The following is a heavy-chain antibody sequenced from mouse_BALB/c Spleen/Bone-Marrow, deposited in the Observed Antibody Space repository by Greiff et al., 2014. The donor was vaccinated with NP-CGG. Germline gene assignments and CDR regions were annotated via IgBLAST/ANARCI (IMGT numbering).Heavy chain of an antibody. D-gene: IGHD4-1*01. CDR1: GFNIKDSY. V-gene: IGHV14-3*02. CDR2: IDPANGNT. CDR3: ASSPEKLNY. J-gene: IGHJ3*01. Sequence: EVQLQQSGAELVKPGASVKLSCTASGFNIKDSYIHWVKRRPEQGLEWIGRIDPANGNTNYDPKFQGKATITADTSSNTAYLQLSSLTSKDTAVYYCASSPEKLNYWGQGTLVTVSA.